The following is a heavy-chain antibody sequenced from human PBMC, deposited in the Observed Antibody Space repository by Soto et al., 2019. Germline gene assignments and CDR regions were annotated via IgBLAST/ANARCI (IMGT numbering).Heavy chain of an antibody. Sequence: ASVKVSCKASGYTFTGYYMHWVRQAPGQGLEWMGWINPNSGGTNYAQKFQGWVTMTRDTSISTAYMELSRLRSDDTAVYYCARGKDGKYYYGMDVWGQGTTVTVSS. J-gene: IGHJ6*02. V-gene: IGHV1-2*04. CDR2: INPNSGGT. CDR3: ARGKDGKYYYGMDV. CDR1: GYTFTGYY.